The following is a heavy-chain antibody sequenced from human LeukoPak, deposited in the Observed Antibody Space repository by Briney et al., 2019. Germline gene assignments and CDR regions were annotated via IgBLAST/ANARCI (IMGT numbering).Heavy chain of an antibody. D-gene: IGHD2-15*01. Sequence: GRSLRLSCAASGFTFSSYGMHWVRQAPGKGLEWVAVISYDGSNKYYADSVKGRFTISRDNSKNTLYPQMNSLRAEDTAVYYCARSMDIVVPLYMDVWGKGTTVTVSS. CDR2: ISYDGSNK. V-gene: IGHV3-30*03. CDR1: GFTFSSYG. CDR3: ARSMDIVVPLYMDV. J-gene: IGHJ6*03.